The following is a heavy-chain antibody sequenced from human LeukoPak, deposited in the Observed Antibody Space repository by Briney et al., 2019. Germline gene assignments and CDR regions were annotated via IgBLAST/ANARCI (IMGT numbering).Heavy chain of an antibody. V-gene: IGHV4-59*08. CDR2: IYYSGST. Sequence: SETLSLTCTVSGGSISSYYWSWNRQPPGKGLEWIGYIYYSGSTNYNPSLKSRVTISVDTSKNQFSLKLSSVTAADTAVYYCARLNYDIVTGYYKPRQFDYWGQGTLVTVSS. J-gene: IGHJ4*02. CDR3: ARLNYDIVTGYYKPRQFDY. D-gene: IGHD3-9*01. CDR1: GGSISSYY.